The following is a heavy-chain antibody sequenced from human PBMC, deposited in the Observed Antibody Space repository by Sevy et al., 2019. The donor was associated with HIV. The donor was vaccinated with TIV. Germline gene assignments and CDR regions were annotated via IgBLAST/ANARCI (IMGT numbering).Heavy chain of an antibody. CDR1: GFTFSSYA. CDR2: ISGSGGST. D-gene: IGHD6-19*01. Sequence: GGSLRLSCAASGFTFSSYAMSWVRQAPGKGLEWVSAISGSGGSTYYADSVKGRFTISRDNSKNTLYLQMNSLRAEDTAVYYCPKSVGSSGWYFDYWGQGTLVTVSS. J-gene: IGHJ4*02. V-gene: IGHV3-23*01. CDR3: PKSVGSSGWYFDY.